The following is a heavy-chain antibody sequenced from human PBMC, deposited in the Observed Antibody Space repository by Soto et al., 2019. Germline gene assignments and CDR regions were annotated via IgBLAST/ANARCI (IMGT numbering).Heavy chain of an antibody. CDR3: AGVRSGELGYFDL. V-gene: IGHV3-49*04. Sequence: PGGTLRLSGTASVFTFGDYAMSWVRQAPGTGLEWVGFIRRKACGWTTEYSACVNGRFTISRDDSKSITYLHMNSPKTEVTAVVCPAGVRSGELGYFDLWCRGTLVTVSS. CDR1: VFTFGDYA. D-gene: IGHD3-16*01. J-gene: IGHJ2*01. CDR2: IRRKACGWTT.